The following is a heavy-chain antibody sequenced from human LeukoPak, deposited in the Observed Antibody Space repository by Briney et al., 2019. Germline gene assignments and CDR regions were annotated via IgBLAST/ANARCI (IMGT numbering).Heavy chain of an antibody. CDR2: MNPNSGNT. J-gene: IGHJ4*02. CDR3: ARGHKRFLEWLSATFFDY. D-gene: IGHD3-3*01. V-gene: IGHV1-8*01. Sequence: ASVKVSCKASRYTFTSYDINWVRQATGQGLEWMGWMNPNSGNTGYAQKFQGRVTMTRNTSISTAYMELSSLRSEDTAVYYCARGHKRFLEWLSATFFDYWGQGTLVTVSS. CDR1: RYTFTSYD.